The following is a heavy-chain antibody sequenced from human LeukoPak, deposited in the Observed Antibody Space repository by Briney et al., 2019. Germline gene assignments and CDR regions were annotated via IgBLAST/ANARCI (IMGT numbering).Heavy chain of an antibody. V-gene: IGHV3-23*01. Sequence: GGPLRLSCAASGFTLSSYAMTWVRQAPGKGLEWVTGISGSGDDTYYADSVKGRFTVSRDNSKNTLYLQMSSLRVEDTAVYYCAKGDASPVHLLTGHWGQGTLVTVSS. CDR1: GFTLSSYA. J-gene: IGHJ4*02. CDR2: ISGSGDDT. CDR3: AKGDASPVHLLTGH. D-gene: IGHD3-9*01.